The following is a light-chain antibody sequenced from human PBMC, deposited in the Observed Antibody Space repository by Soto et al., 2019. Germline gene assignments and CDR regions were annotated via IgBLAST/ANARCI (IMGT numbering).Light chain of an antibody. CDR2: GAS. Sequence: DIEMTQSPATLSVSLGERATLSCRASQSVTDSFLARYKQKPGQAPRLLIYGASSMDTGIPDRFSGSGSGTDFTLTISSLEPEDFAVYYCQQYGSSSRAFGQGTKVDIK. J-gene: IGKJ1*01. V-gene: IGKV3-20*01. CDR3: QQYGSSSRA. CDR1: QSVTDSF.